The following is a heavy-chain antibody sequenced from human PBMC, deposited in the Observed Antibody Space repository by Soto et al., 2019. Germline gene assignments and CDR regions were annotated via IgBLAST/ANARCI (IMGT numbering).Heavy chain of an antibody. Sequence: GGSLRLSCGASGFTFRSYSMNWVRQAPGKGLEWVSSISSSSSYIYYADSVKGRFTISRDNAKNSLYLQMNSLRAEDTAVYYCARADTAMATYYYYGMDVWGQGTTVTVSS. J-gene: IGHJ6*02. CDR1: GFTFRSYS. V-gene: IGHV3-21*01. CDR3: ARADTAMATYYYYGMDV. D-gene: IGHD5-18*01. CDR2: ISSSSSYI.